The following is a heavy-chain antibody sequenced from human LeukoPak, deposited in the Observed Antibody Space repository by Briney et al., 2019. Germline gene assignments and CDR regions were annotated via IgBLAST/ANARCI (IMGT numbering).Heavy chain of an antibody. Sequence: PGGSLSLFCAASGFTVCSDYMGWVRQAPEKGLEWVSFISSGGSTYYADSLKGRFTISRDNSKNTLYLQMNSLRTEDTDVYYVGGVGDGYNDNYWGQGTLVTVSS. CDR1: GFTVCSDY. CDR2: ISSGGST. CDR3: GGVGDGYNDNY. J-gene: IGHJ4*02. D-gene: IGHD5-24*01. V-gene: IGHV3-66*01.